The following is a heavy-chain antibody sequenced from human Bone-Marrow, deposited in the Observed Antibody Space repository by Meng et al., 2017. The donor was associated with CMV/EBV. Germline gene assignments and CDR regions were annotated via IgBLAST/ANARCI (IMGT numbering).Heavy chain of an antibody. J-gene: IGHJ4*02. CDR3: AKAGGRQWLITFDY. CDR2: INKDGNGK. CDR1: GFTFSTYW. D-gene: IGHD6-19*01. Sequence: GASLKISCAASGFTFSTYWMSWVRQVPGKGLEWVATINKDGNGKYYVDSVKGRFTISRDNSKNTLYLQMNSLRAEDTAVYYCAKAGGRQWLITFDYWGQGTLVTVSS. V-gene: IGHV3-7*03.